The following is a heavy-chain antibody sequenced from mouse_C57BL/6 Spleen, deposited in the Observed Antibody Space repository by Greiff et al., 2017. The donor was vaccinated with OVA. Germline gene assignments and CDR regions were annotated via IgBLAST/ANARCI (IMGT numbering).Heavy chain of an antibody. CDR2: IYPGNSDT. D-gene: IGHD2-4*01. CDR1: GYTFTSYW. CDR3: TREGDYDYEGFDY. Sequence: VQLQQSGTVLARPGASVKMSCKTSGYTFTSYWMHWVKQRPGQGLEWIGAIYPGNSDTSYNQKFKGKAKLTAVTSASTAYMELSSLTNEDSAVYSCTREGDYDYEGFDYWGQGTTLTVSS. V-gene: IGHV1-5*01. J-gene: IGHJ2*01.